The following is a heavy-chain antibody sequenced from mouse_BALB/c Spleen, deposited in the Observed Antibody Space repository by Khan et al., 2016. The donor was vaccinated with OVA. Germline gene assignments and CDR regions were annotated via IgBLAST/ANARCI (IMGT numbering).Heavy chain of an antibody. J-gene: IGHJ3*01. Sequence: VQLKQSGADLVKPGAAVRLSCTASGFNMKDTYMHWVKQRPEQGLEWIGRIDPATGNTKYAPKFQGKVTISVDTSSNTAYLQLSSLTSEDTAVYYCARDYWDVFAYWGQGTLVTVSA. CDR2: IDPATGNT. V-gene: IGHV14-3*02. D-gene: IGHD4-1*01. CDR3: ARDYWDVFAY. CDR1: GFNMKDTY.